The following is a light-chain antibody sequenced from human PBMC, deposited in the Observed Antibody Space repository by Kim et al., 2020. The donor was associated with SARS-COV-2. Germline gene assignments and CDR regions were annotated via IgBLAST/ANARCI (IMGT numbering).Light chain of an antibody. CDR3: QQRSNWPPALT. CDR2: DAS. V-gene: IGKV3-11*01. Sequence: PGEGATLSCRARQSVSSYLAWYQQKRGQAPRLLIYDASNRATGIPARFSGSGSGTCFTLTISSLEPEDFAVYYCQQRSNWPPALTFGGGTKVDIK. J-gene: IGKJ4*01. CDR1: QSVSSY.